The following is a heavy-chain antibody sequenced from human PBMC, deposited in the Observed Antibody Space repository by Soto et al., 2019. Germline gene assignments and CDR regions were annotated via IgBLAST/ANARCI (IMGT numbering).Heavy chain of an antibody. J-gene: IGHJ4*02. CDR1: GGSISSGDYY. V-gene: IGHV4-30-4*01. CDR2: IYYSGST. Sequence: PSETLSLTCTVSGGSISSGDYYWSWIRQPPGKGLEWIGYIYYSGSTYYNPSLKSRVSISVDTSKNQFSLKLSSVPAADTAVYYCAFRLGDPGRLYFDYWGQGTLVTVSS. CDR3: AFRLGDPGRLYFDY. D-gene: IGHD3-16*01.